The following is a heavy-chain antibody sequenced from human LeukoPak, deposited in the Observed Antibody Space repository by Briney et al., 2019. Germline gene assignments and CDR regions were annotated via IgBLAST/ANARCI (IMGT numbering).Heavy chain of an antibody. Sequence: SETLSLTCAVYGGSFSGYYWSWIRQPPGKGLEWIGYIYYSGSTYYNPSLKSRVTISVDTSKNQFSLKLSSVTAADTAVYYCARSSDYGDFDYWGQGTLVTVSS. CDR3: ARSSDYGDFDY. CDR2: IYYSGST. J-gene: IGHJ4*02. V-gene: IGHV4-30-4*01. CDR1: GGSFSGYY. D-gene: IGHD4-17*01.